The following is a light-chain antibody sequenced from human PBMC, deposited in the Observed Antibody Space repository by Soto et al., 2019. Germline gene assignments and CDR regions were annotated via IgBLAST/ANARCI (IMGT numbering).Light chain of an antibody. CDR1: QSISSY. CDR2: AAS. J-gene: IGKJ1*01. CDR3: QQYNSYPWT. Sequence: DIHMTQSPSSLSASVGDRVTITCRASQSISSYLNWYQQKPGKAPKLLIYAASSLESGVPSRFSGSGSGTEFTLTISSLQPDDSATYYCQQYNSYPWTFGQGTKVDIK. V-gene: IGKV1-5*01.